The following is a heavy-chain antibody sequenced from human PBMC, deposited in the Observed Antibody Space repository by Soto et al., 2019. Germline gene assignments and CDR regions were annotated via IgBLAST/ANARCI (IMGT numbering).Heavy chain of an antibody. Sequence: KQSQTLSLTCTVSGGSISSSSYYWGWIRQPPGKGLEWIGSIYYSGSTYYNPSLKSRVTISVDTSKSQFSLKLSSVTAADTAVYYCARIGGITGTTRLDYYYGMDVWGQGTTVTVSS. D-gene: IGHD1-20*01. J-gene: IGHJ6*02. V-gene: IGHV4-39*01. CDR3: ARIGGITGTTRLDYYYGMDV. CDR1: GGSISSSSYY. CDR2: IYYSGST.